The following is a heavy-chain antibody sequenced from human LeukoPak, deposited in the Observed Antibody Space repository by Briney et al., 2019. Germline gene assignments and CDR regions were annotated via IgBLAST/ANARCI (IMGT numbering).Heavy chain of an antibody. CDR1: GFTFDDYG. D-gene: IGHD3-10*01. CDR3: AKVSLRITMVRGNYYMDV. J-gene: IGHJ6*03. CDR2: IRYDGSNK. V-gene: IGHV3-30*02. Sequence: GGSLRLSCAASGFTFDDYGMHWVRQAPGKGLEWVAFIRYDGSNKYYADSVKGRFTISRDNSKNTLYLQMNSLRAEDTAVYYCAKVSLRITMVRGNYYMDVWGKGTTVTISS.